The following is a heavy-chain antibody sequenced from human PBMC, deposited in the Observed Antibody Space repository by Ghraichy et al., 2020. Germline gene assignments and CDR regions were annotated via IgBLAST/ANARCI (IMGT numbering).Heavy chain of an antibody. CDR3: ANTPYDDHYFDD. V-gene: IGHV4-39*02. Sequence: SQTLSLTCTVSGGSISTSAYNWGWMRQPPGRGLEWIGNIHYSGNTKYNSSLKSRVTISVDTSKNHFSLKLGSVTAADTAVYYCANTPYDDHYFDDWGPGTLVTVSS. J-gene: IGHJ4*02. CDR2: IHYSGNT. D-gene: IGHD3-16*01. CDR1: GGSISTSAYN.